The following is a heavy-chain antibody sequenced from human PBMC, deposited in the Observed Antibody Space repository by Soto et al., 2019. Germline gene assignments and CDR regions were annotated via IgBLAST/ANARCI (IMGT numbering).Heavy chain of an antibody. D-gene: IGHD3-10*01. J-gene: IGHJ4*02. CDR3: ARNLVRGVIMGPFDY. CDR1: GFTFDNYA. CDR2: ISYDGSNK. V-gene: IGHV3-30-3*01. Sequence: AGSLGLSCAASGFTFDNYAMHWVRQAPGKGLEWVAVISYDGSNKYYADSVKSRFTISRDNSKNTLYLQMNSLRAEDTAVYYCARNLVRGVIMGPFDYWGQGTLVTVSS.